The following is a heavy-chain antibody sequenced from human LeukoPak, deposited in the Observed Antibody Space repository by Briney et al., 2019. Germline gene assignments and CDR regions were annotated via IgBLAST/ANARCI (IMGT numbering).Heavy chain of an antibody. CDR1: GFTVSSNY. V-gene: IGHV3-7*01. J-gene: IGHJ4*02. CDR3: TRGGRNTSYYWYY. D-gene: IGHD1-26*01. CDR2: IKRDGAET. Sequence: GGSLRLSCAASGFTVSSNYMSWVRQAPGKGLEWVATIKRDGAETYYVDSVRGRFTISRDNAENSVYLRMNSLRDEDTAVYYCTRGGRNTSYYWYYWGQGTLVTVSS.